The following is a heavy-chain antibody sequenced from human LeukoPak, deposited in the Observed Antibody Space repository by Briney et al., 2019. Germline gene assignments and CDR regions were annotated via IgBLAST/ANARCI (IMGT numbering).Heavy chain of an antibody. V-gene: IGHV1-46*01. CDR2: INPSGGST. D-gene: IGHD2-2*01. CDR3: DRSGDVGYCSSTGCTLDY. Sequence: ASVKVSCKASGYTFTSYYMHWVRQAPGQGLEWMGIINPSGGSTSYAQKFQGRVTMTRDTSTSTVYMELSSLRSEDTAVYYCDRSGDVGYCSSTGCTLDYWGQGTLVTVSS. J-gene: IGHJ4*02. CDR1: GYTFTSYY.